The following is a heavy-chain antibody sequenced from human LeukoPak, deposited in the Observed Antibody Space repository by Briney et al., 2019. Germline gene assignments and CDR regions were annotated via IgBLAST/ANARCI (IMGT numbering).Heavy chain of an antibody. Sequence: PGGSLSLSCAASGFTVSSNYMSWVRQAPGKGLEWVSVIYSGGSTYYADSVKGRFTISRDNSKNTLYLQMNSLRAEDTAVYYCARDGSGSLIWDYWGQGTLVTVSS. CDR2: IYSGGST. D-gene: IGHD3-10*01. CDR1: GFTVSSNY. V-gene: IGHV3-53*01. CDR3: ARDGSGSLIWDY. J-gene: IGHJ4*02.